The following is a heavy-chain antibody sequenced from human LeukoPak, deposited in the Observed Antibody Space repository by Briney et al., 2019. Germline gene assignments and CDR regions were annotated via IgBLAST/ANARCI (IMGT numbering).Heavy chain of an antibody. CDR1: GFTFSSYW. Sequence: GGSLRLSCAASGFTFSSYWMSWVRRAPGKGLEGVTNIKQDGRKKYYNDSVKGRFTISRDNPKNTLYLQMNTLSAEDTAVYYFAGAAPPYSRSWYVYEETVDYWGQGTLVTVSS. D-gene: IGHD6-13*01. CDR2: IKQDGRKK. J-gene: IGHJ4*02. V-gene: IGHV3-7*01. CDR3: AGAAPPYSRSWYVYEETVDY.